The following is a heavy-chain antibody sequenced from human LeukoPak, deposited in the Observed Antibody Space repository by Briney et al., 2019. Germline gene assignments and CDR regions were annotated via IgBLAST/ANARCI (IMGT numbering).Heavy chain of an antibody. Sequence: GGSLRLSRAASGFTFSSYWMHWVRQAPGKGLVWVSRINSDGSSTSYADSVKGRFTISRDNAKNTLYLQMNSLRAEDTAVYYCARDKYYGDYLAFDIWGQGTMVTVSS. D-gene: IGHD4-17*01. V-gene: IGHV3-74*01. J-gene: IGHJ3*02. CDR2: INSDGSST. CDR3: ARDKYYGDYLAFDI. CDR1: GFTFSSYW.